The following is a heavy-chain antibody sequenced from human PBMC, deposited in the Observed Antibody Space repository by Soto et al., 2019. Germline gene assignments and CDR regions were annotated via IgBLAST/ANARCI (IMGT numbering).Heavy chain of an antibody. CDR3: ARYLPFELGITIFGVVTPSGHYGMDV. CDR2: INHSGST. V-gene: IGHV4-34*01. CDR1: GGSFSGYY. Sequence: SETLSLTCAVYGGSFSGYYWSWIRQPPGKGLEWIGEINHSGSTNYNPSLKSRVTISVDTSKNQFSLKLSSVTAADTAVYYCARYLPFELGITIFGVVTPSGHYGMDVWGQATTVTVSS. J-gene: IGHJ6*02. D-gene: IGHD3-3*01.